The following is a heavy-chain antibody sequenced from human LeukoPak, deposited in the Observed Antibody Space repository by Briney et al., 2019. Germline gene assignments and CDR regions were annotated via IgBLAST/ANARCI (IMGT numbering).Heavy chain of an antibody. V-gene: IGHV3-21*04. J-gene: IGHJ4*02. CDR3: TKAGDTSSSPLFLD. D-gene: IGHD6-6*01. Sequence: GGSLRLSCAASGFTFSSYSMNWVRQAPGKGLEWVSSISSSSSNIYYADSVKGRFTISRDNSKNTLYLQMNSLRAEDTAVYYCTKAGDTSSSPLFLDWGLGTLVTVSS. CDR1: GFTFSSYS. CDR2: ISSSSSNI.